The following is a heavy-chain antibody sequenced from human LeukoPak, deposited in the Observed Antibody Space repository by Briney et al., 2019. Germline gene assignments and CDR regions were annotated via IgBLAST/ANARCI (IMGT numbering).Heavy chain of an antibody. Sequence: ASVKVSCKTSGYIFAHNGISWVRQAPGQGPEWMGWISAYNGNTNYAQKLQGRVTMTTDTSTSTAYMELRSLRSDDTAVYYCARVTVVTLDDDYWGQGTLVTVSS. CDR3: ARVTVVTLDDDY. J-gene: IGHJ4*02. CDR2: ISAYNGNT. CDR1: GYIFAHNG. V-gene: IGHV1-18*01. D-gene: IGHD4-23*01.